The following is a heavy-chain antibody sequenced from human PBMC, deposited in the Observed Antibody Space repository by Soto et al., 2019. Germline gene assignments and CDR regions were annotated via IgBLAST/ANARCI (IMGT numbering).Heavy chain of an antibody. Sequence: TLSLTCDVSGVVIRSDDYRWSGSRQQPGKGLEWIGFISTSGSTNYKPYIKSRVTISADTSRSQFSLTLTSVPAADTAVSFCARYRVTATWSKYDYWGRGTLVPFSS. CDR2: ISTSGST. J-gene: IGHJ4*01. CDR1: GVVIRSDDYR. CDR3: ARYRVTATWSKYDY. V-gene: IGHV4-31*11. D-gene: IGHD3-10*01.